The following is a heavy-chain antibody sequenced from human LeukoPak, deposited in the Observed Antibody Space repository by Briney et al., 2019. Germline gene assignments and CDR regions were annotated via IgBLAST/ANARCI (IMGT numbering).Heavy chain of an antibody. J-gene: IGHJ3*02. Sequence: PGGSLRLSCAASGFTVSSNYMSWVRHAPGKGLEEVSVIYSGGSTYYADSVKGRFTISRDNSKNTLYLQMNSLRAEDTAVYYCARSGSGHAAFDIWGQGTMVTVSS. CDR1: GFTVSSNY. V-gene: IGHV3-53*01. CDR3: ARSGSGHAAFDI. CDR2: IYSGGST. D-gene: IGHD3-10*01.